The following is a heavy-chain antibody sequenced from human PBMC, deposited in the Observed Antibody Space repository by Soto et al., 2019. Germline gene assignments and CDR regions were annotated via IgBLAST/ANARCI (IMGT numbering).Heavy chain of an antibody. CDR2: FIPIFGTA. V-gene: IGHV1-69*13. Sequence: SVKVSCKASGGTFSSYAISWVRQAPGQGLEWMGGFIPIFGTANYAQKFQGRVTITADESTSTAYMELSSLRSEDTAVYYCARGLERGVIITYWFDPWGQGTLVTVSS. D-gene: IGHD3-10*01. CDR3: ARGLERGVIITYWFDP. J-gene: IGHJ5*02. CDR1: GGTFSSYA.